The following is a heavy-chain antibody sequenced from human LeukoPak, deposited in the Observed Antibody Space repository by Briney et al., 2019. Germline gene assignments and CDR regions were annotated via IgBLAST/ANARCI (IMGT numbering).Heavy chain of an antibody. CDR1: GYTFSNYA. CDR3: ARNDGDWQRYYFEL. J-gene: IGHJ4*02. Sequence: GGSLRLSGAASGYTFSNYAMSWVRQPPGKGLEWVSTISGSAYATYYADSVKGRFTISRDNSKNTLYLQLSTLRAEDTAIYYCARNDGDWQRYYFELWGQGSLVTVSS. CDR2: ISGSAYAT. D-gene: IGHD4-17*01. V-gene: IGHV3-23*01.